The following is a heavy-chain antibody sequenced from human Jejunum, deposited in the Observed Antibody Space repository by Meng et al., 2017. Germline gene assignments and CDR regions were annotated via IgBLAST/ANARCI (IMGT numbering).Heavy chain of an antibody. CDR3: ARDLRSKDF. CDR1: GFSVSSYW. J-gene: IGHJ4*02. Sequence: GESLKISCEASGFSVSSYWMYRVRQAPGERLVWVSRSGPDGTSTTYADSVKGRFTVSRDSAKNTLYLQMNTLRAEDTAVYYCARDLRSKDFWGQGTLVTVSS. D-gene: IGHD1-26*01. V-gene: IGHV3-74*01. CDR2: SGPDGTST.